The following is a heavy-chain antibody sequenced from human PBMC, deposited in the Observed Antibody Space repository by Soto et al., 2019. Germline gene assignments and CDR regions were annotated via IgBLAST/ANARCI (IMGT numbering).Heavy chain of an antibody. J-gene: IGHJ1*01. CDR1: GETFRRDV. D-gene: IGHD6-6*01. CDR2: ITPMSGTT. CDR3: ARGVSMAGRPGFFHH. Sequence: VKVSCKAPGETFRRDVISWVRQAPGQGLEWLGGITPMSGTTDYAQKFQGRVTISADKSTGTAYFELSSLTFDDTGVYYCARGVSMAGRPGFFHHWGQGSLVTVSS. V-gene: IGHV1-69*13.